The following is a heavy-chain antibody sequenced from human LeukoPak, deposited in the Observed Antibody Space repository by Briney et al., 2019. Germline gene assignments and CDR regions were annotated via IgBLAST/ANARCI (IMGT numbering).Heavy chain of an antibody. CDR2: IYSGGST. CDR1: GFSVSSNY. D-gene: IGHD3-22*01. J-gene: IGHJ4*02. Sequence: PGGSLRLSCAASGFSVSSNYMSWVRQAPGKGLEWVPVIYSGGSTYYADSVKGRFTISRDNSKNTLYLQMNSLRAEDTAVYYCARDYYDSSGYYSYFDYWGQGTLVTVSS. CDR3: ARDYYDSSGYYSYFDY. V-gene: IGHV3-66*01.